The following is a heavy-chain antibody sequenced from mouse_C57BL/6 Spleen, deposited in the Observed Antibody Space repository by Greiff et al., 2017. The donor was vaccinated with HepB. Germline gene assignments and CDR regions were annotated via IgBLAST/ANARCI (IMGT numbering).Heavy chain of an antibody. CDR2: IDPEDGET. Sequence: EVKLVESGAELVKPGASVKLSCTASGFNIQDYYMHWVKQRTEQGLEWIGRIDPEDGETKYAPKFQGKATITADTSSNTAYLQLSSLTSEDTAVYYCARCTAVEAMDYWGQGTSGTVSS. CDR1: GFNIQDYY. V-gene: IGHV14-2*01. J-gene: IGHJ4*01. D-gene: IGHD1-1*01. CDR3: ARCTAVEAMDY.